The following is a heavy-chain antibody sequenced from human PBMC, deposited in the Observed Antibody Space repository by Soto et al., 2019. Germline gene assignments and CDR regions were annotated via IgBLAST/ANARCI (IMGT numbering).Heavy chain of an antibody. CDR2: ITGRGDST. D-gene: IGHD7-27*01. CDR3: ATGGLWADFDF. CDR1: GCTFNNYA. J-gene: IGHJ4*02. Sequence: GGSLRLSCADSGCTFNNYALSWVRQAPGKGLEWVSTITGRGDSTYYADSVKGRFTISRDNSKNRVFLQLNGLRAGDTAVYYCATGGLWADFDFWGQGTLVTVSS. V-gene: IGHV3-23*01.